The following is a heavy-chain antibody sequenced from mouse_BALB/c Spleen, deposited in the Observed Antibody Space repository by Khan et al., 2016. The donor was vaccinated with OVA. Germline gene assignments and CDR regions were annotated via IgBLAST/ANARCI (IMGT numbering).Heavy chain of an antibody. V-gene: IGHV5-6*01. CDR1: GFTFSSYG. J-gene: IGHJ4*01. Sequence: VQLKESGGDLVKPGGSLKLSCAASGFTFSSYGMSWVRQTPVKRLEWVATISSGGHYTYFPDSVRGRFTISRDNAKNTLYLQMSSLKSEDTAMYYCARTSTTAKGDYYAMDYWGQGTSVTVSS. CDR3: ARTSTTAKGDYYAMDY. CDR2: ISSGGHYT. D-gene: IGHD1-2*01.